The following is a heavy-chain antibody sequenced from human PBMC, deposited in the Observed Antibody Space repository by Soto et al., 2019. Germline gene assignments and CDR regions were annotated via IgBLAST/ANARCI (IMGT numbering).Heavy chain of an antibody. D-gene: IGHD3-9*01. Sequence: GGSLRLSCAASGFTFSGSAMHWVRQASGKGLEWVGRIRSKANSYATAYASSVKGRFTISRDDSKNTAYLQMNSLKTEDTAVYYCTRHKAYYDILTGYDYYYYYGMDVWGQGTTVTVSS. CDR3: TRHKAYYDILTGYDYYYYYGMDV. J-gene: IGHJ6*02. CDR1: GFTFSGSA. V-gene: IGHV3-73*01. CDR2: IRSKANSYAT.